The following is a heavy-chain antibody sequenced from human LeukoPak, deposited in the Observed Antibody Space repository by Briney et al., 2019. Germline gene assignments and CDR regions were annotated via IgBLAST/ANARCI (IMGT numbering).Heavy chain of an antibody. CDR1: GGTFSSYI. Sequence: SVKVSCKXSGGTFSSYIISWVRRSPGQGREWMGRIILIIGIANYTQKFQGGVTITEDKSTSTAYMELSSLRSEDTAVYYCARDPPAYYDFWIGYRRSPDAFDIWGQGTMVTVSS. CDR3: ARDPPAYYDFWIGYRRSPDAFDI. V-gene: IGHV1-69*04. CDR2: IILIIGIA. D-gene: IGHD3-3*01. J-gene: IGHJ3*02.